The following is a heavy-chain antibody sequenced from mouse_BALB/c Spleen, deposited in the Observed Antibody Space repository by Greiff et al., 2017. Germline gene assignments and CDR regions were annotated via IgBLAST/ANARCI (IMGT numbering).Heavy chain of an antibody. CDR2: INPYNGDT. J-gene: IGHJ3*01. CDR1: GYSFTGYF. CDR3: ARGYGSSYPAWFAY. V-gene: IGHV1-20*02. D-gene: IGHD1-1*01. Sequence: EVQLQQSGPELVKPGASVKISCKASGYSFTGYFMNWVMQSHGKSLEWIGRINPYNGDTFYNQKFKGKATLTVDKSSSTAHMELRSLASEDSAVYYCARGYGSSYPAWFAYWGQGTLVTVSA.